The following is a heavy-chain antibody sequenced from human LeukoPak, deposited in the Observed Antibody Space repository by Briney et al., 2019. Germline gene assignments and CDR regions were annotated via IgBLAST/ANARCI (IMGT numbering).Heavy chain of an antibody. CDR3: ARGMPYYDFWSGYYNVDY. Sequence: PGGSLRLSCAASGFTFSSYWMYWVRQAPGKGLVWVSRINSDGSSTSYADSVKGRFTISRDNAKNTLYLQMNSLRAEDTAVHYCARGMPYYDFWSGYYNVDYWGQGTLVTVSS. D-gene: IGHD3-3*01. CDR1: GFTFSSYW. J-gene: IGHJ4*02. V-gene: IGHV3-74*01. CDR2: INSDGSST.